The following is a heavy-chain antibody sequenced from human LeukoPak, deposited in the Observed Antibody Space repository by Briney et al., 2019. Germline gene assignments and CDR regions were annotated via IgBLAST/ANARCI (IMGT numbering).Heavy chain of an antibody. CDR1: GFTFRDYY. D-gene: IGHD5-18*01. CDR3: ARYSYGIEDFDY. J-gene: IGHJ4*02. CDR2: ISNSDSNI. V-gene: IGHV3-11*04. Sequence: GGALRLSCAASGFTFRDYYMSWFRQAPGKGLEWVSYISNSDSNIRYAESLKGRFTISRDNAKNSLYLQMNSLRAEDTAVYYCARYSYGIEDFDYWGQGTLVTVSS.